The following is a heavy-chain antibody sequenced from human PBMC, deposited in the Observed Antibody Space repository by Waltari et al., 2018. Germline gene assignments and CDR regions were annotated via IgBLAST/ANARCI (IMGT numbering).Heavy chain of an antibody. D-gene: IGHD6-13*01. CDR3: ARGGLYGQQLLESAFEI. Sequence: QVQLVQSGAEVKKPGSSVKVSCKASGGSFSTYAITWVRQAPGQGLEWMGGIIPMFGTANYAQKFQERVRITTDGSMTTAYMELSSLTSEDTAVYYCARGGLYGQQLLESAFEIWGQGTQVTVS. CDR2: IIPMFGTA. CDR1: GGSFSTYA. J-gene: IGHJ3*02. V-gene: IGHV1-69*05.